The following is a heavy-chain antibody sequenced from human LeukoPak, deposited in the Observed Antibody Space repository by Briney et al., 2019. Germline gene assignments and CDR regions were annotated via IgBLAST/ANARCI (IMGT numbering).Heavy chain of an antibody. CDR3: AKLGGGAVSGAGNWFDP. Sequence: GESLKIPCKGSGNSFASYWIGWVRQMPGKGLESMGIIYVGDSDTRYSQSLEGQVTISADKSISTAYLQWSSLKASDTAMYYCAKLGGGAVSGAGNWFDPWGQGTLVTVSS. D-gene: IGHD6-13*01. CDR2: IYVGDSDT. CDR1: GNSFASYW. V-gene: IGHV5-51*01. J-gene: IGHJ5*02.